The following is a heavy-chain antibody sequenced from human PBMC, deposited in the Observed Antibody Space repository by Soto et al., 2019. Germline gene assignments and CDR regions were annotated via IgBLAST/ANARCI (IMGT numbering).Heavy chain of an antibody. CDR2: IYYSGST. CDR1: GGSISSYY. D-gene: IGHD2-15*01. Sequence: PSEPLSVTWTVSGGSISSYYWRWIRQSPGKGLEWIGYIYYSGSTNYNPSLKSRVTISVDTSKNQFSLKLSSVTAADTAVYYCASVKTPYCSGGSCYNYWGQGTLVTVPQ. V-gene: IGHV4-59*08. CDR3: ASVKTPYCSGGSCYNY. J-gene: IGHJ4*02.